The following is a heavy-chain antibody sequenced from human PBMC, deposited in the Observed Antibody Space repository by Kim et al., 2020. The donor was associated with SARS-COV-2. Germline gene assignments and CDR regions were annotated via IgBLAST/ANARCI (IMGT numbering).Heavy chain of an antibody. CDR1: GGTFSSYA. V-gene: IGHV1-69*04. CDR2: IIPILGIA. Sequence: SVKVSCKASGGTFSSYAISWVRQAPGQGLEWMGRIIPILGIANYAQKFQGRVTITADKSTSTAYMELSSLRSEDTAVYYCARSLGLTPYYFDYWGQGTLVTVSS. CDR3: ARSLGLTPYYFDY. J-gene: IGHJ4*02. D-gene: IGHD5-12*01.